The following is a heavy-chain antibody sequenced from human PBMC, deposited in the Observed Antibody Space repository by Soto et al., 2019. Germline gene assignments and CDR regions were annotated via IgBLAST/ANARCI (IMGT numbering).Heavy chain of an antibody. CDR3: ARGAWSEYYSDY. Sequence: QVQLVESGGGVVQPGRSLRLSCAASGFTFSSYGMHWVRQAPGKGLEWVAVIWYDGSNKYYADSVKGRFTISRDNSKNTLYLQMNSLRAEDTAVYYCARGAWSEYYSDYWGQGTLVTVSS. J-gene: IGHJ4*02. CDR2: IWYDGSNK. V-gene: IGHV3-33*01. D-gene: IGHD2-8*02. CDR1: GFTFSSYG.